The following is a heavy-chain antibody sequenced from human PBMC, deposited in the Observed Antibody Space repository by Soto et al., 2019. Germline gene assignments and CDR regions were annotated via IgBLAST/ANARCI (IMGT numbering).Heavy chain of an antibody. V-gene: IGHV1-8*02. Sequence: ASVKVSCKASGYTFSDNNINWVRQATGQGLEWMGWMNPNSGNTGYAQKFQGRVAMTRDTPISTAYMELRSLRSEDTAVYYCAREDYYGSGSYAYWGQGTRVTVSS. CDR2: MNPNSGNT. CDR1: GYTFSDNN. CDR3: AREDYYGSGSYAY. D-gene: IGHD3-10*01. J-gene: IGHJ1*01.